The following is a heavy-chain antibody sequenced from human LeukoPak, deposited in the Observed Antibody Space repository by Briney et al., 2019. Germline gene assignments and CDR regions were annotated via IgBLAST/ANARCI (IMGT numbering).Heavy chain of an antibody. V-gene: IGHV1-69*04. CDR3: ARVGGSYAHDAFDI. D-gene: IGHD1-26*01. J-gene: IGHJ3*02. Sequence: GSSVKVSCKASGGTFSSYAIRWVRQAPGQGLEWMGRIIPILGIANYTQKFQGRVTITADKSTSTAYMELSSLRSEDTAVYYCARVGGSYAHDAFDIWGQGTMVTVSS. CDR1: GGTFSSYA. CDR2: IIPILGIA.